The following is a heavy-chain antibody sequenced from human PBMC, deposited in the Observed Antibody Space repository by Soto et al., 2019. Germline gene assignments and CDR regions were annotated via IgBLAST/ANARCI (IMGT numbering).Heavy chain of an antibody. V-gene: IGHV4-4*07. J-gene: IGHJ5*02. D-gene: IGHD3-3*01. CDR1: GGSISSYY. Sequence: SETLSLTCTVSGGSISSYYWSWIRQPAGKGLEWIGRIYSSGSTNYNPSLKSRVTMSVDMSKNHFSLQLRSVTAADTAVYYCARDHNDFWSSGFDPWGQGTLVTVSS. CDR2: IYSSGST. CDR3: ARDHNDFWSSGFDP.